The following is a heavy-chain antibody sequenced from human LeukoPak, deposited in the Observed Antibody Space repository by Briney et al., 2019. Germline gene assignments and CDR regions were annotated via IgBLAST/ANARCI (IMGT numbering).Heavy chain of an antibody. CDR3: AREGSLSSSDAFDI. CDR1: GFTFSNYG. J-gene: IGHJ3*02. Sequence: GGSLRLSCAASGFTFSNYGVHWVRLVLRKGLEWVSAIGIAGNTFYAGSVKGRFTISRENAKNSFHLQMNSLGAGDTAVCYCAREGSLSSSDAFDIWGQGTMVTVSS. CDR2: IGIAGNT. D-gene: IGHD6-6*01. V-gene: IGHV3-13*01.